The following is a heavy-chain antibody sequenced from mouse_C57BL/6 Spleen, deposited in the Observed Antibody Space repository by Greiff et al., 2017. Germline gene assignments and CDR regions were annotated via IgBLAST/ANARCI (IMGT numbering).Heavy chain of an antibody. CDR2: FHPYNDDT. CDR3: ARGPHYYGSSYGYFDV. V-gene: IGHV1-47*01. CDR1: GYTFTTYP. J-gene: IGHJ1*03. D-gene: IGHD1-1*01. Sequence: VKVVESGAELVKPGASVKMSCKASGYTFTTYPIEWMKQNHGKSLEWIGNFHPYNDDTKYNEKFKGKATLTVEKSSSTVYLELSRLTSDDSAVYYCARGPHYYGSSYGYFDVWGTGTTVTVSS.